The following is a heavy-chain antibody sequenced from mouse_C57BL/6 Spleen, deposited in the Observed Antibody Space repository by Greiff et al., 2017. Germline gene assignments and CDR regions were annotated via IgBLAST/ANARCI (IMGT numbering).Heavy chain of an antibody. V-gene: IGHV1-9*01. J-gene: IGHJ2*01. D-gene: IGHD1-1*01. CDR3: AREGYGNSYVDC. Sequence: VQLQQPGAELMKPGASVKLSCKATGYTFTGYWIEWVKQRPGHGLEWIGKIFPSGGSTNYNQKFKGKATFTADTSSSTAYMQLSSLTTEDSAIYYCAREGYGNSYVDCWGKGTTLTVSS. CDR2: IFPSGGST. CDR1: GYTFTGYW.